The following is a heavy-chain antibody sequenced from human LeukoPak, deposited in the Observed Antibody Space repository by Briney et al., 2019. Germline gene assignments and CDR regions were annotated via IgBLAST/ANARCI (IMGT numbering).Heavy chain of an antibody. Sequence: SETQSLTCGVSGYSISSGYYWGWIRQPPGKGLEWIGTIHYSGTTYYNSSLKSRVTISVDTSKNQLSLKLSSVTAADTAVYYCARAMRSGWYLNWFDPWGQGTLVTVSS. J-gene: IGHJ5*02. D-gene: IGHD6-19*01. CDR1: GYSISSGYY. CDR3: ARAMRSGWYLNWFDP. CDR2: IHYSGTT. V-gene: IGHV4-38-2*01.